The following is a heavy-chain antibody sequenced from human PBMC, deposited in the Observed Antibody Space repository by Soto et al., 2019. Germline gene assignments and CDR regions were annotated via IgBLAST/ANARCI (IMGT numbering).Heavy chain of an antibody. J-gene: IGHJ5*02. CDR1: GDRFSTNSAA. D-gene: IGHD6-19*01. Sequence: HTDSLTYDISGDRFSTNSAAWNWNRKSPSRGLEWLGRTYYRSKWYNDYAVSVKSRITINPDTSKNQFSLQLNSVSPEDTAVYYCARQVSGRLNWFDPWGQGTLVTVSS. CDR2: TYYRSKWYN. V-gene: IGHV6-1*01. CDR3: ARQVSGRLNWFDP.